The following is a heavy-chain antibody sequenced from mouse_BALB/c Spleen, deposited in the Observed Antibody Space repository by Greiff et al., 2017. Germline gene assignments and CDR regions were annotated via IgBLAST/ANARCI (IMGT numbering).Heavy chain of an antibody. CDR1: GFAFSSYD. Sequence: EVKLVESGGGLVKPGGSLKLSCAASGFAFSSYDMSWVRQTPEKRLEWVAYISSGGGSTYYPDTVKGRFTISRDNAKNTLYLQMSSLKSEDTAMYYCARDRGAYAMDYWGQGTSVTGSS. CDR2: ISSGGGST. J-gene: IGHJ4*01. CDR3: ARDRGAYAMDY. D-gene: IGHD3-1*01. V-gene: IGHV5-12-1*01.